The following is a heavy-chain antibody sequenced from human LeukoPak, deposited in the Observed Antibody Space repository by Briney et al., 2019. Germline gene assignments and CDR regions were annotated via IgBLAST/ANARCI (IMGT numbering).Heavy chain of an antibody. CDR3: ARLGLIYDILTGYYAYNWFDP. CDR2: IYYRGST. CDR1: GGSITSGGYY. V-gene: IGHV4-31*03. Sequence: SETLSLTCTVSGGSITSGGYYWSWIRQHPKRGLEWIVHIYYRGSTYYNPSLKSRVIISVDTSKNQFSLKLNSVTAADTAVYYCARLGLIYDILTGYYAYNWFDPWGQGTLVTVPS. D-gene: IGHD3-9*01. J-gene: IGHJ5*02.